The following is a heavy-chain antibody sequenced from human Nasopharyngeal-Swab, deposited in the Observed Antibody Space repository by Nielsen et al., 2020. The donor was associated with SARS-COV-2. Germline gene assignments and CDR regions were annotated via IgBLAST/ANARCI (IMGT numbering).Heavy chain of an antibody. CDR2: IYYSGST. Sequence: SETLSLTCTVSGGSISSSNYYWGWIRQPPGKGLEWIGSIYYSGSTYYNPSLKSRVTISVDTSKNQFSLKLSSVTAADTAVYYCVGSSWYGDYYYCYGMDVWGQGTTVTVSS. CDR1: GGSISSSNYY. V-gene: IGHV4-39*07. D-gene: IGHD6-13*01. CDR3: VGSSWYGDYYYCYGMDV. J-gene: IGHJ6*02.